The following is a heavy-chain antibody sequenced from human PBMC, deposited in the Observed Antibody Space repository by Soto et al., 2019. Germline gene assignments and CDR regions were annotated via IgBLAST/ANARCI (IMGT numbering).Heavy chain of an antibody. CDR1: GGTFSSYA. V-gene: IGHV1-69*12. CDR3: ARVEMATIYYYYYGMDV. D-gene: IGHD5-12*01. CDR2: IIPIFGTA. J-gene: IGHJ6*02. Sequence: QVQLVQSGAEVRKPGSSVKVSCKASGGTFSSYAISWVRQAPGQGLEWMGGIIPIFGTANYAQKFQGRVTITADESTSTAYMGLSSLRSEDTAVYYCARVEMATIYYYYYGMDVWGQGTTVTVSS.